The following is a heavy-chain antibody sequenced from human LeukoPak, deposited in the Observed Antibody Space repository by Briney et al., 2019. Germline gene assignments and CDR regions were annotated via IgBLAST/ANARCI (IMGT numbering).Heavy chain of an antibody. V-gene: IGHV3-66*01. CDR2: IYSGGST. Sequence: GGSLRLSCVASGFTFSDAWMSWVRQAPGKGLEWVSVIYSGGSTYYADSVKGRFIISRDNSKNTLYLQMNSLRAEDTAVYYCARSLNFDILTFMDVWGQGTTVTVSS. J-gene: IGHJ6*02. CDR1: GFTFSDAW. D-gene: IGHD3-9*01. CDR3: ARSLNFDILTFMDV.